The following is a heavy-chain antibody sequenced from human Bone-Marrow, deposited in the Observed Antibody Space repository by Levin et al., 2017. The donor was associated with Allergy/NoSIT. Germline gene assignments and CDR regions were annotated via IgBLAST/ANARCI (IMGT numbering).Heavy chain of an antibody. CDR2: IYSSGKT. CDR3: ARASVYYYDSSGYYGAFDS. Sequence: SSETLSLTCTVSGGSISLYYWNWIRQPAGKGLEWIGRIYSSGKTDYNPSLKSRVTMSVDTSKNQFSLRLSSMTAADTAVYYCARASVYYYDSSGYYGAFDSWGQGTMVTVSS. J-gene: IGHJ3*02. D-gene: IGHD3-22*01. CDR1: GGSISLYY. V-gene: IGHV4-4*07.